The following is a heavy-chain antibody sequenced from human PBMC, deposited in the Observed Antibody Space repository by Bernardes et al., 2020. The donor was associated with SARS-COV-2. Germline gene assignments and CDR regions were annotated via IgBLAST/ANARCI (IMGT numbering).Heavy chain of an antibody. CDR2: IYSSGST. CDR1: GFTVSSNY. V-gene: IGHV3-53*01. J-gene: IGHJ3*02. D-gene: IGHD4-4*01. CDR3: ARDNSSDAFDI. Sequence: RGSLRLSCAASGFTVSSNYMNWVRQAPGKGLEWVSAIYSSGSTYYGDSVKGRFTISRDRSNNTVYLQMNSLRAEDTAVYYCARDNSSDAFDIWGQGTMVTVSS.